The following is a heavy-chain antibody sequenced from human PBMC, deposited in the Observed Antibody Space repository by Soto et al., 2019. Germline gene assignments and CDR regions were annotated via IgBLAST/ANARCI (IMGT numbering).Heavy chain of an antibody. CDR1: DFSFRNYG. Sequence: PGGSLRLSCVASDFSFRNYGMHWVRQAPGKGLEWVADISYDGRNKYYADSVKGRFTISRDNSKNTLYLQMNSLRAEDTAVYYCAKSGGILRFADNWFDPWGQGTLVTVSS. CDR3: AKSGGILRFADNWFDP. V-gene: IGHV3-30*18. D-gene: IGHD3-3*01. CDR2: ISYDGRNK. J-gene: IGHJ5*02.